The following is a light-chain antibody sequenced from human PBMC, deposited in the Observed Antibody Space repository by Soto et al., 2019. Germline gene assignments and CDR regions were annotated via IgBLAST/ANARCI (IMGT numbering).Light chain of an antibody. V-gene: IGKV3-15*01. CDR2: RAS. CDR3: QQYNNWPRAT. Sequence: VMTQSPAILSLSPGERATLSCRASQSISSNLAWYQQKPGQAPRLLMFRASTRATGFPARFSGSGSGTEFHLTNSSLQSEDFAVYYCQQYNNWPRATFGGGTKVEIK. J-gene: IGKJ4*01. CDR1: QSISSN.